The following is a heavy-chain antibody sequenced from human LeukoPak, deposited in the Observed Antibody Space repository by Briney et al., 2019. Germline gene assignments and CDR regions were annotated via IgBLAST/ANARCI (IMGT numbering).Heavy chain of an antibody. CDR2: IYYSGST. CDR1: GGSISSYY. CDR3: ARGLEPTGDSYRYLNWFDP. V-gene: IGHV4-59*01. J-gene: IGHJ5*02. Sequence: PSETLSLTCTVSGGSISSYYWSWIRQPPGKGLEWIGYIYYSGSTNYNPSLKSRVTISVDTSKNQFSLKLSSVTAADTAVYYCARGLEPTGDSYRYLNWFDPWGQGTLVTVSS. D-gene: IGHD5-18*01.